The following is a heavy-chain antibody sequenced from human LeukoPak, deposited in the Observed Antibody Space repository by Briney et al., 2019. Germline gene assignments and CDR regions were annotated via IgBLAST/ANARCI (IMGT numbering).Heavy chain of an antibody. J-gene: IGHJ3*01. CDR1: GFTFSSYA. Sequence: GGSLRLSCAASGFTFSSYAMTWVRQAPGKGLEWVSSIRGSGDSSYYADSVKGRFTISRDNSKSTLFLQMNSLRVGDTAVYYCAKDPFAFRLVAFDSWGQGTMVTVSS. CDR2: IRGSGDSS. D-gene: IGHD3-3*01. V-gene: IGHV3-23*01. CDR3: AKDPFAFRLVAFDS.